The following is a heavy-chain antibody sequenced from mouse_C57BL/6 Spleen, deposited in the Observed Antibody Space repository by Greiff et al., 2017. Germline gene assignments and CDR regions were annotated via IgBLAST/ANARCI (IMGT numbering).Heavy chain of an antibody. CDR3: TRTIYDGYYGAY. J-gene: IGHJ3*01. Sequence: QVHVKQSGAELVRPGASVTLSCKASGYTFTDYEMHWVKQTPVHGLEWIGAIDPETGGTAYNQKFKGKAILTADKSSSTAYMELRSLTSEDSAVYYCTRTIYDGYYGAYWGQGTLVTVSA. CDR2: IDPETGGT. D-gene: IGHD2-3*01. CDR1: GYTFTDYE. V-gene: IGHV1-15*01.